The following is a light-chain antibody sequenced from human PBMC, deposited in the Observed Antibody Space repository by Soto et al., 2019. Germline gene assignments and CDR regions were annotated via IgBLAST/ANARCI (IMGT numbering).Light chain of an antibody. CDR3: LQYNSYSPDT. CDR2: EAS. Sequence: DIQMTQSPSTLSASVGDRVTITCRASQSFSTWLAWYQQKPGKAPKLLIYEASTLERGVPSRFSGSGSGSEFTLTISSLQPDDFATYYCLQYNSYSPDTFGQGTKLEIK. CDR1: QSFSTW. V-gene: IGKV1-5*03. J-gene: IGKJ2*01.